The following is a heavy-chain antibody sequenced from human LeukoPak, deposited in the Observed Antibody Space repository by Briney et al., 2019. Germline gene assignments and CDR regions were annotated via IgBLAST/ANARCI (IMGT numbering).Heavy chain of an antibody. V-gene: IGHV3-11*01. D-gene: IGHD3-16*02. CDR2: ITSSGDPI. CDR3: AKDRWSDY. CDR1: GFPLTDYY. Sequence: GGSLRLSCAASGFPLTDYYMSWIRQAPGKGLEWVSYITSSGDPIYYADSVKGRFTISRDNAKNSLYLQMNSLRAEDTAVYYCAKDRWSDYWGQGTLVTVSS. J-gene: IGHJ4*02.